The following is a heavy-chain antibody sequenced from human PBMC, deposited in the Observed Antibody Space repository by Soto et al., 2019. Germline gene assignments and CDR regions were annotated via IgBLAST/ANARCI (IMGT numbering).Heavy chain of an antibody. J-gene: IGHJ6*02. CDR1: GFTFSSYS. CDR2: ISSSSSTI. Sequence: ESGGGLVQPGGSLRLSCAASGFTFSSYSMNWVRQAPGKGLEWVSYISSSSSTIYYADSVKGRFTISRDNAKNSLYLQMNSLRDEDTAVYYCARGDCSGGSCYLGGYYYYYGMDVWGQGTTVTVSS. V-gene: IGHV3-48*02. CDR3: ARGDCSGGSCYLGGYYYYYGMDV. D-gene: IGHD2-15*01.